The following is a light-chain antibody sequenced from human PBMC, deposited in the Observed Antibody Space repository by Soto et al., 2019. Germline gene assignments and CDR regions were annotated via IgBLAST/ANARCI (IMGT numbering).Light chain of an antibody. CDR2: AAS. CDR1: QGIRND. J-gene: IGKJ1*01. Sequence: DIQMTQSPSSLSASVGDRVTITCRASQGIRNDLGWYQQKPGKAPKRLIYAASSLQSGVPSRFSGSGSGTEFTISSLQPEDFATYYCLQHNSYPLTFGQGTKVEIK. V-gene: IGKV1-17*01. CDR3: LQHNSYPLT.